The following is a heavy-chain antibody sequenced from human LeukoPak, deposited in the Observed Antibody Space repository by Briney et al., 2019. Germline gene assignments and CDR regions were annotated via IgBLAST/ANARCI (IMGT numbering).Heavy chain of an antibody. V-gene: IGHV3-7*01. CDR1: GFTFSSYA. Sequence: GGSLRLSCAASGFTFSSYAMHWVRQAPGKGLEWVANIKQDGSEKYYVDSVKGRFTISRDNAKNSLYLQMNSLRAEDTAVYYCARVSGYCSGGSCYYYYYMDVWGKGTTVTVSS. CDR3: ARVSGYCSGGSCYYYYYMDV. CDR2: IKQDGSEK. J-gene: IGHJ6*03. D-gene: IGHD2-15*01.